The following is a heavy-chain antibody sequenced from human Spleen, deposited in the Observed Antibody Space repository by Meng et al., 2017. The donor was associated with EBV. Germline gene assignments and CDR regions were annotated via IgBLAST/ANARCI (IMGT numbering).Heavy chain of an antibody. J-gene: IGHJ4*02. V-gene: IGHV4-39*01. Sequence: QLQLQESGPGLVQPSGTLSLPCTLSGGSISSSSYFWGCIRQPPGKGLEWIGTIYYSGSTYYNPSLESRVTISVDTSKNQFSLKLSSVTAADTAVYYCARLLYSGYGYPDYWGQGTLVTVSS. CDR2: IYYSGST. D-gene: IGHD5-12*01. CDR1: GGSISSSSYF. CDR3: ARLLYSGYGYPDY.